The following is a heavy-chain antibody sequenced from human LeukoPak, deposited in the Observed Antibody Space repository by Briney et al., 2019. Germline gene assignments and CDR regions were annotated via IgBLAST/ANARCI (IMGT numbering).Heavy chain of an antibody. CDR1: GFTFSVYG. Sequence: GGPLSFSFLPPGFTFSVYGRSGVGQPQGRGLEWVANIKQDGSDKYYVDSVKGRFTISRDNAKNSLYLQMNSLRAEDTAVYYCASGQKLGFWGQGTLVTVSS. CDR2: IKQDGSDK. CDR3: ASGQKLGF. V-gene: IGHV3-7*01. D-gene: IGHD6-13*01. J-gene: IGHJ4*02.